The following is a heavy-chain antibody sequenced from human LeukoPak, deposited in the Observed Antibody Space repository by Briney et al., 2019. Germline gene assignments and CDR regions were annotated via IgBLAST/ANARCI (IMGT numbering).Heavy chain of an antibody. V-gene: IGHV4-34*01. J-gene: IGHJ5*02. CDR2: INHSGST. D-gene: IGHD2-2*01. Sequence: PSETLSLTCAVYGGSFSGYYWSWIRQPPGKGLEWIGEINHSGSTNYNPSLKSRVTISVDMSKNQFSLKLNSVTAADTAVYYCARGRIDCSSASCAAGSWFVPWGQGTLVTVSS. CDR1: GGSFSGYY. CDR3: ARGRIDCSSASCAAGSWFVP.